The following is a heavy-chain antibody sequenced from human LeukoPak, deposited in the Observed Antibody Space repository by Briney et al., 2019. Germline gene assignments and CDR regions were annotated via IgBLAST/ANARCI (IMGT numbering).Heavy chain of an antibody. D-gene: IGHD5-24*01. CDR3: ARHKDGYNPFDY. V-gene: IGHV5-51*01. CDR2: VYPLNSDT. Sequence: HGESLKISCKTSGYSFTNYWIAWARQMPGKGLEYMGIVYPLNSDTRYSPSFQGQVTISADKSISTAYLQWSSLKAPDTAMYYCARHKDGYNPFDYWGQGTLVTVSS. CDR1: GYSFTNYW. J-gene: IGHJ4*02.